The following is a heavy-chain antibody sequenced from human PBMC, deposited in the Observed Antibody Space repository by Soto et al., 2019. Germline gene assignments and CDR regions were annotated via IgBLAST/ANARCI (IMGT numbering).Heavy chain of an antibody. CDR3: ARALITGTSPWFDP. J-gene: IGHJ5*02. V-gene: IGHV3-53*04. Sequence: PGGSLRLSCAASGFTVSSNYMSWVRQAPGKGLEWVSVIYSGGSTYYADSVKGRFTISRHNSKNTLYLQMNSLRAEDTAVYYCARALITGTSPWFDPWGQGTLVTVSS. CDR2: IYSGGST. D-gene: IGHD1-20*01. CDR1: GFTVSSNY.